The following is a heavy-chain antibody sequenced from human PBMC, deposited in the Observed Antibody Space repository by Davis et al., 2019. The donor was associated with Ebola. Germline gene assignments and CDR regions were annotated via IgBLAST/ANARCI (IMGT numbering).Heavy chain of an antibody. CDR2: IIPRFDTA. CDR1: GGTFSSYT. V-gene: IGHV1-69*13. D-gene: IGHD3-10*01. CDR3: AKDRYYGNNPLYYESET. Sequence: SVKVSCKASGGTFSSYTITWVRQAPGQGLEWMGGIIPRFDTANYAQRIQGRVTTTADESRSTAYMELSSLRSEDTAVYYCAKDRYYGNNPLYYESETWGQGTLVTVSS. J-gene: IGHJ5*02.